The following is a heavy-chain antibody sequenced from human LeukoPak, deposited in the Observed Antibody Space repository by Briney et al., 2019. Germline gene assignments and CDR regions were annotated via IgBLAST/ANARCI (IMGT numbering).Heavy chain of an antibody. Sequence: EASVKVSCKASGYTFTSYGISWVRQAPGQGLEWMGWISAYNGNTNYAQKLQGRVTMTTDTSTSTAYMELRSLRSDDTAVYYCARSRGGYDSSGYYFHYFDYWGQGTLVTVSS. J-gene: IGHJ4*02. CDR1: GYTFTSYG. V-gene: IGHV1-18*01. CDR2: ISAYNGNT. CDR3: ARSRGGYDSSGYYFHYFDY. D-gene: IGHD3-22*01.